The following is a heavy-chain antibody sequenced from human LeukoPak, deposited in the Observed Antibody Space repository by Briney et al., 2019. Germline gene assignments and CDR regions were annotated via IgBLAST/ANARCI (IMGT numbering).Heavy chain of an antibody. CDR2: ISYDGSNK. V-gene: IGHV3-30*04. Sequence: PGRSLRLPCAASGFTFSSYAMHWVRQAPGTGLEWVAVISYDGSNKYYADSVKGRFTISRDNSKNTLYLQMNSLRAEDTAVYYCARGRGVVISAFDIWGQGTMVTVSS. J-gene: IGHJ3*02. CDR3: ARGRGVVISAFDI. D-gene: IGHD3-22*01. CDR1: GFTFSSYA.